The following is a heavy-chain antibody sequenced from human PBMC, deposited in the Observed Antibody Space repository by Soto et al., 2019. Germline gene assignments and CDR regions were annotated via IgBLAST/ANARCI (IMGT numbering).Heavy chain of an antibody. Sequence: EVQLVESGGGLVQRGGSLRLSCATSGFTFSSYSMNWVRQAPGKGLEWVSYISSGSTSIYYADSVKGRFTISRDNAKNSLHLQMNSLRDEDTAVYYCARGAEEFQRGGQGTLVTVSS. J-gene: IGHJ1*01. CDR2: ISSGSTSI. CDR1: GFTFSSYS. D-gene: IGHD3-16*01. V-gene: IGHV3-48*02. CDR3: ARGAEEFQR.